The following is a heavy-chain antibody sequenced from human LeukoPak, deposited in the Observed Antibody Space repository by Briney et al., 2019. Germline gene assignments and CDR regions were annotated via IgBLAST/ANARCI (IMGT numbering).Heavy chain of an antibody. V-gene: IGHV1-18*01. D-gene: IGHD3-22*01. CDR3: ARDRGQESVRDYYDSSGYYDY. Sequence: GASVKVSCKASGYTFTSYIISWVRQAPGQGLEWMGWISAYNGNTNYAQKLQGRVTMTTDTSTSTAYMELRSLRSDDTAVYYCARDRGQESVRDYYDSSGYYDYWGQGTLVTVSS. CDR1: GYTFTSYI. J-gene: IGHJ4*02. CDR2: ISAYNGNT.